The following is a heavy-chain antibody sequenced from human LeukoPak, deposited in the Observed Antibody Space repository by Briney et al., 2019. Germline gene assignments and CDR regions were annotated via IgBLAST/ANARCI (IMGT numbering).Heavy chain of an antibody. D-gene: IGHD2-15*01. CDR2: ISDDGTNK. Sequence: GGSLRLSCAASGFTFSTYGMHWVRQAPGRGPEWVGGISDDGTNKYHAESVKGRFTISRDNSKNTLYLQMNSLRAEDTAVYYCAKDEGHCSGGSCYRQDYWGQGTLVTVSS. J-gene: IGHJ4*02. CDR3: AKDEGHCSGGSCYRQDY. V-gene: IGHV3-30*18. CDR1: GFTFSTYG.